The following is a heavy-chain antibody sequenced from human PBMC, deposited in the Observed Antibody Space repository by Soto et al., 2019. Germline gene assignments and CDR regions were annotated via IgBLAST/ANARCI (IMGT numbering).Heavy chain of an antibody. Sequence: VRLLESGGGLVQPGGSLRLSCEASGFTFSNYGMDWVRQAPGKGLEWISFISGAGVTTYYADSVKGRFIISSGNSKNTLYLRMNSLRAEDTAIYYCAKRFTQSHVWRAYRHKTHFDYWGQGALVTVTS. D-gene: IGHD3-16*02. V-gene: IGHV3-23*01. CDR1: GFTFSNYG. J-gene: IGHJ4*02. CDR2: ISGAGVTT. CDR3: AKRFTQSHVWRAYRHKTHFDY.